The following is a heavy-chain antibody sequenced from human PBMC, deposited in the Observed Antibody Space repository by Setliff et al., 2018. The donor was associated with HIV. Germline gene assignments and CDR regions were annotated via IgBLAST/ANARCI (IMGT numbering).Heavy chain of an antibody. Sequence: SVKVSCKASGYTFTKSIIHWVRQAPGQGLEWMGAIIPSGGSTGYAEKFQARVTLTRDTSTSTVYMELSGLREEDTAVYYCARDGASGSGYYWADYWGQGTLVTVSS. V-gene: IGHV1-46*01. D-gene: IGHD3-3*01. CDR1: GYTFTKSI. CDR2: IIPSGGST. J-gene: IGHJ4*02. CDR3: ARDGASGSGYYWADY.